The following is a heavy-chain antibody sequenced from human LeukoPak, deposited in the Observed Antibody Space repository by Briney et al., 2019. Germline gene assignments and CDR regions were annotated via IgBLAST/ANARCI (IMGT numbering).Heavy chain of an antibody. CDR2: INHSGST. CDR1: GGSISGYY. CDR3: ARGSESGGDIPPYYFDY. J-gene: IGHJ4*02. D-gene: IGHD2-21*02. Sequence: PSETLSLTCAVYGGSISGYYWSWIRQPPGKGLEWIGEINHSGSTNYNPSLKSRVTISVDTSKNQFSLKLSSVTAADTAVYYCARGSESGGDIPPYYFDYWGQGTLVTVSS. V-gene: IGHV4-34*01.